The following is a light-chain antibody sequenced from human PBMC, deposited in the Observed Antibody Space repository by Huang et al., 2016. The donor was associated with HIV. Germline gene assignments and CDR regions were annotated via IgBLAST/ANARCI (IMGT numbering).Light chain of an antibody. V-gene: IGKV1-39*01. CDR3: QQSYSTLFT. CDR2: TAS. CDR1: QNIDYY. Sequence: DIQMTQSPSSLSAFVGDRVTITCRASQNIDYYLTWYQQKRGKAPKLLIYTASSLESGDPSRFSGSGSGTDFTLTISSLQPEDSATYYCQQSYSTLFTCGPGTKVDIK. J-gene: IGKJ3*01.